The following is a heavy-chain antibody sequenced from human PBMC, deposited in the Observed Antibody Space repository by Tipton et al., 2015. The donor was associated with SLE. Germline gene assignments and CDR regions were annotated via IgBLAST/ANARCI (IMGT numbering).Heavy chain of an antibody. V-gene: IGHV4-34*01. J-gene: IGHJ5*02. CDR1: GGSFSGYY. D-gene: IGHD6-13*01. CDR3: ARDLNRYSSSWYRIDP. CDR2: INHSGST. Sequence: TLSLTCAVCGGSFSGYYWSWIRQPPGKGLEWIGEINHSGSTNYNPSLKSRVTISVDTSKNQFSLKLSSVTAADTAVYYCARDLNRYSSSWYRIDPWGQGTLVTVSS.